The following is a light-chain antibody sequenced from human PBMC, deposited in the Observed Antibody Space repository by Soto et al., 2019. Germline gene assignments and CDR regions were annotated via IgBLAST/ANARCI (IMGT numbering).Light chain of an antibody. CDR2: EGS. Sequence: ALTQPASVSGSPGQSITSSCTGTSSDVGSYNLVSWYQQHPGKAPKLMIYEGSKRPSGVSNRFSGSKSGNTASLTISGLQAEDEADYYCCSYAGSSTFYVFXTGTKVTVL. V-gene: IGLV2-23*01. J-gene: IGLJ1*01. CDR3: CSYAGSSTFYV. CDR1: SSDVGSYNL.